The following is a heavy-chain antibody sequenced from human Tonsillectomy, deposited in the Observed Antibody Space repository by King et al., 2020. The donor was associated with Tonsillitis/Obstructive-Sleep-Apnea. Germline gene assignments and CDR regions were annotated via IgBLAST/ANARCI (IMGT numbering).Heavy chain of an antibody. V-gene: IGHV3-30*18. CDR2: ISYDGSNK. J-gene: IGHJ4*02. D-gene: IGHD3-16*01. Sequence: QLVQSGGGEVQPGRSLRLSCAVSGFTFSSYGMHWVRQAPGKGLEVVAVISYDGSNKYYADSVKGRFTISRDNSKNTLYLQMNSLRAEDTAVYYCAKGGEAFDYWGQGTLVTVSS. CDR3: AKGGEAFDY. CDR1: GFTFSSYG.